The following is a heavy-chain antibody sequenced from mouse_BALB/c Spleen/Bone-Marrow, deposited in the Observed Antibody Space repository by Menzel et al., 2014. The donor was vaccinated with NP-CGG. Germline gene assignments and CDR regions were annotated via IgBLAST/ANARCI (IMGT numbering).Heavy chain of an antibody. J-gene: IGHJ4*01. CDR2: IWGDGST. Sequence: QVQLQQSGPGLVSPSQSLSITCTVSGFSLTGYGVSWVRQPPGKGLEWLGMIWGDGSTDYNSALKSRQSISKDNSKSQVFLKMNSLQTDDTARYYCARDSFLITRALDYWGQGTSVTVSS. CDR3: ARDSFLITRALDY. CDR1: GFSLTGYG. V-gene: IGHV2-6-7*01. D-gene: IGHD2-4*01.